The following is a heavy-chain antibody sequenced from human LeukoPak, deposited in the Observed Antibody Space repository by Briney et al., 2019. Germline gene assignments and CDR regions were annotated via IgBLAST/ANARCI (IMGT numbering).Heavy chain of an antibody. CDR2: TNPNSGGT. V-gene: IGHV1-2*02. CDR1: GYTFTGYY. Sequence: ASVKVSCKASGYTFTGYYMHWVRQAPGQGLEWMGWTNPNSGGTNYAQKFQGRVTMTRDTSISTAYMELSRLRSDDTAVYYCARDRYCSSTSCPRGGLDYWGQGTLVTVSS. J-gene: IGHJ4*02. D-gene: IGHD2-2*01. CDR3: ARDRYCSSTSCPRGGLDY.